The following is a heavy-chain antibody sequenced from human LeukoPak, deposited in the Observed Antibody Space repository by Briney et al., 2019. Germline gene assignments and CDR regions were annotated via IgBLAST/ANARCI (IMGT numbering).Heavy chain of an antibody. D-gene: IGHD3-10*01. Sequence: GGSLRLSCAASGFTFDDYAMHWLRQAPGKGLEWVSLISWDGGSTYYADSVKGRFTISRDNSKNSLYLQMNSLRAEDTALYYCAKDTDGSGSYYSSHFDYWGQGTLVTVSS. V-gene: IGHV3-43D*03. J-gene: IGHJ4*02. CDR2: ISWDGGST. CDR1: GFTFDDYA. CDR3: AKDTDGSGSYYSSHFDY.